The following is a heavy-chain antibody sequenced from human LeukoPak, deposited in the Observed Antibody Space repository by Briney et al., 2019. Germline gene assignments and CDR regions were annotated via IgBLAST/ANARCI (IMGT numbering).Heavy chain of an antibody. CDR2: ITYDGGNK. D-gene: IGHD2-15*01. Sequence: GGSLRLSCAASGFIFSSYAMHWVRQAPGKGLEWVAVITYDGGNKYYADSVKGRFTISRDNSKSTLYLEMNSLRAEDTAVYYCARGYCSIGSCSDFDYWGQGTLVTVSS. CDR3: ARGYCSIGSCSDFDY. CDR1: GFIFSSYA. J-gene: IGHJ4*02. V-gene: IGHV3-30-3*01.